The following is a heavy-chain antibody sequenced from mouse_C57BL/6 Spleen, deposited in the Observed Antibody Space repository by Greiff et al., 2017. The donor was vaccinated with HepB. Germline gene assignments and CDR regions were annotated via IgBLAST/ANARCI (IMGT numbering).Heavy chain of an antibody. D-gene: IGHD1-1*01. CDR2: IRSKSNNYAT. J-gene: IGHJ2*01. CDR1: GFSFNTYA. CDR3: VRQTTVAPGNYFDY. Sequence: EVMLVESGGGLVQPKGSLKLSCAASGFSFNTYAMNWVRQAPGKGLEWVARIRSKSNNYATYYADSVKDRFTISRDDSESMLYLQMNNLKTEDTAMYYCVRQTTVAPGNYFDYWGQGTTLTVSS. V-gene: IGHV10-1*01.